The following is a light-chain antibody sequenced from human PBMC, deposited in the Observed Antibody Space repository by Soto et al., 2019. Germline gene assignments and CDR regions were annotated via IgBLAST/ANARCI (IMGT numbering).Light chain of an antibody. J-gene: IGKJ1*01. CDR3: QQYGSSPRT. V-gene: IGKV3-20*01. CDR2: GAS. Sequence: EMGLTQSPCTLSLSTGERATLACRASQSVSSSSLAWYQQKSGQASRLLIYGASSQATGIPYRFSGSGSGTDFTLTISRLQPEDFAVYSCQQYGSSPRTFGQGTQMEIK. CDR1: QSVSSSS.